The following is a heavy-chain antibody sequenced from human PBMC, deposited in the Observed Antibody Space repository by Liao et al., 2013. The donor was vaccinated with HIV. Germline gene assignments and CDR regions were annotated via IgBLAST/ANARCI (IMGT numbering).Heavy chain of an antibody. Sequence: QVRLQESGPGLVKPSQTLSLTCTVSGDLIRRDNYYWTWIRQPAGKGLEWIGHIYTGMSTTGTTNYNPSLKSRVSISADTSKNQLSLKLSSVTAADTAVYYCARPTSWGXHAFDIWGQGTMVTVSS. CDR2: IYTGMSTTGTT. J-gene: IGHJ3*02. V-gene: IGHV4-61*02. CDR3: ARPTSWGXHAFDI. CDR1: GDLIRRDNYY. D-gene: IGHD7-27*01.